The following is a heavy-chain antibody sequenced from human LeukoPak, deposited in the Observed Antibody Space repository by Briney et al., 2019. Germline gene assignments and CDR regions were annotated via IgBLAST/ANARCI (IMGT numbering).Heavy chain of an antibody. Sequence: SETLSLTCTVSGGSISSYYWSWIRQPPGKGLERIGYIYYSGSTNYNPSLKSRVTISVDTSKNQFSLKLSSVTAADTAVYYCARGLDGELWLPSYFDYWGQGTLVTVSS. J-gene: IGHJ4*02. CDR1: GGSISSYY. CDR2: IYYSGST. D-gene: IGHD5-18*01. V-gene: IGHV4-59*01. CDR3: ARGLDGELWLPSYFDY.